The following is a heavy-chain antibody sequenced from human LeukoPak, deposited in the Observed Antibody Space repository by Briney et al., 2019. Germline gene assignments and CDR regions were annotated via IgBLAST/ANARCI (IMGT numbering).Heavy chain of an antibody. CDR3: ARGYCSGTSCFGAFDI. Sequence: GGSLRLSCAASGFNCSSHWMSWVRQAPGKGLEWVANIGQDGTEKNYVDSVKGRFTISRDNAKNSLYLQMSSLRAEDTAVYHCARGYCSGTSCFGAFDIWGQGTMVPVSS. V-gene: IGHV3-7*01. CDR1: GFNCSSHW. CDR2: IGQDGTEK. J-gene: IGHJ3*02. D-gene: IGHD2-2*01.